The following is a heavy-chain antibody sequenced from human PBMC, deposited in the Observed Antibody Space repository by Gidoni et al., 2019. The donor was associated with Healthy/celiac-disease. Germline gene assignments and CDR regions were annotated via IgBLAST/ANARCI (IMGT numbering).Heavy chain of an antibody. V-gene: IGHV4-39*01. D-gene: IGHD6-19*01. Sequence: QLQLQESGPGLVKPSETLSLTCTVSGGSISSSSYYWGWIRQPPGKGLEWIGSIYYSGSTYYNPSLKSRVTISVDTSKNQFSLKLSSVTAADTAVYYCARIRGTGYSSGMDAFDIWGQGTMVTVSS. J-gene: IGHJ3*02. CDR1: GGSISSSSYY. CDR3: ARIRGTGYSSGMDAFDI. CDR2: IYYSGST.